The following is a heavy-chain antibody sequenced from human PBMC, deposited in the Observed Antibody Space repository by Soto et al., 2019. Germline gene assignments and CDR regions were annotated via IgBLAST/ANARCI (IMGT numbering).Heavy chain of an antibody. V-gene: IGHV4-59*01. J-gene: IGHJ4*02. CDR2: IYYSGIS. D-gene: IGHD1-26*01. Sequence: SETLSLTCTVSGGSISTYYWTWIRQPPGKGLEWMGYIYYSGISEYNPSLKSRVSISVDTSKNQFSLKLSSVTAADTAVYYCARAGRYYGLFDSWGQGTLVTVSS. CDR1: GGSISTYY. CDR3: ARAGRYYGLFDS.